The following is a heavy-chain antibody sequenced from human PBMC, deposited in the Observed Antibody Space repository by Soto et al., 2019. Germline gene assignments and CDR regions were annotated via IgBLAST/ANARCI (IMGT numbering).Heavy chain of an antibody. D-gene: IGHD2-21*02. V-gene: IGHV1-18*01. Sequence: QVHLVQSGAEVKKPGASLKVSCKASGYKSINFYLAWVRQAPGQELEWMGLTSVYDGNTDHGQKFQDRVVMTTDTATTTAYIELRRLGSDDSAVYYCARVEYGDLVSIDLWGQGTQVTVAS. J-gene: IGHJ4*02. CDR3: ARVEYGDLVSIDL. CDR2: TSVYDGNT. CDR1: GYKSINFY.